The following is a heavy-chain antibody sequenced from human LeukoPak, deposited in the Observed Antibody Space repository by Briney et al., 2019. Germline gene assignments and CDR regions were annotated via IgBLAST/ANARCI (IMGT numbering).Heavy chain of an antibody. Sequence: SETLSLTCTVSGGSISVYHWSWLRQPPWKQLEWIGCLYDTGMTNYSPSLKSRVTISVDTSNNQISLKLTSVTAADTAIYFCAKEGMGSEATTADGAFDIWGQGTTVTVSS. J-gene: IGHJ3*02. CDR2: LYDTGMT. CDR3: AKEGMGSEATTADGAFDI. V-gene: IGHV4-4*08. D-gene: IGHD1-26*01. CDR1: GGSISVYH.